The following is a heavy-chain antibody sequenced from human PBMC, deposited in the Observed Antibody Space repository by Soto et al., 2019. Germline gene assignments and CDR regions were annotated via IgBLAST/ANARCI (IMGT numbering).Heavy chain of an antibody. CDR3: ARAKEYTRSSGMGV. Sequence: SQTLSLTCAISGDSVSSNNAAWNWIRQSPSRGLEWLGRTYYRSKWYSDFSLSVKGRITINPDTSKDQFSLQLNSVTPEDTALYYCARAKEYTRSSGMGVWGQGTTVTVSS. J-gene: IGHJ6*02. V-gene: IGHV6-1*01. D-gene: IGHD6-6*01. CDR2: TYYRSKWYS. CDR1: GDSVSSNNAA.